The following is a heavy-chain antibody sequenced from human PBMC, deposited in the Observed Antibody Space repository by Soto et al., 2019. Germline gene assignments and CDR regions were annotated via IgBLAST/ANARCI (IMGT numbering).Heavy chain of an antibody. Sequence: RSLSCAASGFTFSSYAMSWVRQAPGKGLEWVSAISGSGGSTYYADSVKGRFTISRDNSKNTLYLQMNSLRAEDTAGYYCAKLRSSGDGYWGQGTLVTVSS. J-gene: IGHJ4*02. D-gene: IGHD3-22*01. CDR3: AKLRSSGDGY. V-gene: IGHV3-23*01. CDR2: ISGSGGST. CDR1: GFTFSSYA.